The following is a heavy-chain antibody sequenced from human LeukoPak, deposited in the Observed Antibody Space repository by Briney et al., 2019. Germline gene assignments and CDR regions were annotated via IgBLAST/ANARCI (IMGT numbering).Heavy chain of an antibody. J-gene: IGHJ4*02. Sequence: GGSLRLSCEVSGLTFYSFSMNWVRQVPGKGLEWVSAIGGSGDTTYYADSVRGRFTISRDNSKNTLYLQMNSLRAEDTAVYYCARARNNYDGSGYSALDYWGQGTLVTVSA. CDR2: IGGSGDTT. CDR1: GLTFYSFS. D-gene: IGHD3-22*01. CDR3: ARARNNYDGSGYSALDY. V-gene: IGHV3-23*01.